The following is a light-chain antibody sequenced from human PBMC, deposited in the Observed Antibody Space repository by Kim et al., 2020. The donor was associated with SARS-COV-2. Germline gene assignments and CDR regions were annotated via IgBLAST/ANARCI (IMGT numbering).Light chain of an antibody. CDR3: ETWDTNTRV. V-gene: IGLV4-60*03. Sequence: QLVLTQSSSASASLGSSVKFTCTLSSGHSTYIIAWHQQQPGKAPRFLMKLEGSGTYYKGSGVPDRFSGSSSGADRYLTISNLQSEDEADYYCETWDTNTRVFGGGTKLTVL. CDR2: LEGSGTY. CDR1: SGHSTYI. J-gene: IGLJ3*02.